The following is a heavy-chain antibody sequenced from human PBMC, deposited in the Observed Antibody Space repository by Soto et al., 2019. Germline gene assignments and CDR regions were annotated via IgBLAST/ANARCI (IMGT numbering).Heavy chain of an antibody. CDR3: AIGLGVTIDYYYGMDV. CDR1: GYTFTSYA. CDR2: INAGNGNT. J-gene: IGHJ6*02. V-gene: IGHV1-3*01. D-gene: IGHD4-17*01. Sequence: ASVKVSCKASGYTFTSYAIHWVRQAPGQGLEWMGWINAGNGNTKYSQRLQGRGTITRDTFASTAYMEVSSLRSEDTAVYHCAIGLGVTIDYYYGMDVWGQGTTVTVSS.